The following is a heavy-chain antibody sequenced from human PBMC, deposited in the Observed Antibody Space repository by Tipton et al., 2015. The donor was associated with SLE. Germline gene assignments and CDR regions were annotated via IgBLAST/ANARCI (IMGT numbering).Heavy chain of an antibody. V-gene: IGHV3-48*03. J-gene: IGHJ4*02. CDR2: ISISGSTI. CDR3: ATGNLVRGFDH. Sequence: SLRLSCVVSGLTLSNHDMNWVRQAPGKGLEWDSYISISGSTIYYADSVTGRFTISRDNAKNSLYLQMNSLRDEDTAIYYCATGNLVRGFDHWGKGTLVTVSS. CDR1: GLTLSNHD. D-gene: IGHD1-14*01.